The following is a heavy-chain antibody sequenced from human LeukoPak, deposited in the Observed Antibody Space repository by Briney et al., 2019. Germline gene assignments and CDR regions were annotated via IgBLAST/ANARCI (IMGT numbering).Heavy chain of an antibody. CDR3: ARGGSPTVVTPLLSY. J-gene: IGHJ4*02. CDR2: INPNSGGT. V-gene: IGHV1-2*04. CDR1: GYTFTGYY. D-gene: IGHD4-23*01. Sequence: ASVKVSCKASGYTFTGYYMHWVRQAPGQGLEWMGWINPNSGGTNYAQKFQGWVTMTRDTSISTAYMELSRLRSDDTAVYYCARGGSPTVVTPLLSYWGQGTLVTVSS.